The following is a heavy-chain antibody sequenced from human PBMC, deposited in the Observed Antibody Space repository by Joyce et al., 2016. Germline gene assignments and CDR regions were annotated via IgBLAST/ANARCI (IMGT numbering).Heavy chain of an antibody. J-gene: IGHJ4*02. D-gene: IGHD6-25*01. CDR3: AKILTATYSSGWFLDY. Sequence: QVQLVESGGGVVQPGRSLRLSCAASGLTLSNYGVHWVRKAPGKGLEWLAVISYDGIYKYYADSVKGRFTISRDNSKNTVFLEMNSLRTEDTAVYYCAKILTATYSSGWFLDYWGQGTLVTVSS. V-gene: IGHV3-30*18. CDR1: GLTLSNYG. CDR2: ISYDGIYK.